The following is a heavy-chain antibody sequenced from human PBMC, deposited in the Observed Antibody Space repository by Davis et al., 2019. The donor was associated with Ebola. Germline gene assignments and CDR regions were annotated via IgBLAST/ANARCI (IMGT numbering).Heavy chain of an antibody. D-gene: IGHD2-2*01. CDR2: ISSSSSYI. Sequence: GESLKISCAASGFTFSSYSMNWVRQAPGKGLEWVSSISSSSSYIYYADSVKGRFTISRDNSKNTLYLQMNSLRAEDTAVYYCAKDLGCSSTSCYDYYYYYGMDVWGQGTTVTVSS. J-gene: IGHJ6*02. CDR3: AKDLGCSSTSCYDYYYYYGMDV. V-gene: IGHV3-21*01. CDR1: GFTFSSYS.